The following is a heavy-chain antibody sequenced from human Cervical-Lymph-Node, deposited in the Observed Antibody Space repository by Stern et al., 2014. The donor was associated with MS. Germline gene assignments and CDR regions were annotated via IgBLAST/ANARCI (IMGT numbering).Heavy chain of an antibody. CDR3: AKGSGGSGYYPVALDY. J-gene: IGHJ4*02. D-gene: IGHD3-3*01. V-gene: IGHV3-9*01. CDR1: GFTFDDYA. Sequence: EVQLVESGGGLVQPGRSLRLSCAASGFTFDDYAMHLVRPAPGKGLEWVSGITWNSVSVGYADSVKGRFTISRDNAKNSLYLQMNSLRGDDTALYYCAKGSGGSGYYPVALDYWGQGTLVTVSS. CDR2: ITWNSVSV.